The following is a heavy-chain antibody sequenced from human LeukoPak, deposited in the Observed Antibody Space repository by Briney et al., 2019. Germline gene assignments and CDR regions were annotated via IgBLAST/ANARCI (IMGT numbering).Heavy chain of an antibody. Sequence: SETLSLTCAVFGGSFDGYYWSWIRQSPGKGLEWIGEITYDGRTKYNPSLRSRVRISVDTSKIQFSLNLTSVTAADTAIYYCARGLASGYPPIPFDYWGQGTQVTVSS. D-gene: IGHD3-3*01. V-gene: IGHV4-34*01. CDR3: ARGLASGYPPIPFDY. J-gene: IGHJ4*02. CDR1: GGSFDGYY. CDR2: ITYDGRT.